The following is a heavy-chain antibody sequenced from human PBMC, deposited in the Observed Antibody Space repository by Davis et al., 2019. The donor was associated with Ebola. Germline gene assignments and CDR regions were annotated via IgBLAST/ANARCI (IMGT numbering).Heavy chain of an antibody. CDR1: GFTFSSYS. V-gene: IGHV3-21*01. J-gene: IGHJ6*02. CDR2: ISSSSSYI. CDR3: ARDQQSKVWWRDYYYGMDV. Sequence: PGGSLRLSCAASGFTFSSYSMNWVRQAPGKGLEWVSSISSSSSYIYYADSVKGRFTISRDNAKNSLYLQMNSLRAEDTAVYYCARDQQSKVWWRDYYYGMDVWGQGTTVTVSS. D-gene: IGHD2-15*01.